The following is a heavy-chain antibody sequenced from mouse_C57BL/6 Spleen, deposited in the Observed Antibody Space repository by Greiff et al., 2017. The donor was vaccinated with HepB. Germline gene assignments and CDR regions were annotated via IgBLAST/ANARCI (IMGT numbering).Heavy chain of an antibody. D-gene: IGHD2-3*01. CDR2: IDPANGNT. Sequence: EVQLQQSVAELVRPGASVKLSCTASGFNFKNTYMHWVKQRPEQGLEWIGRIDPANGNTKYAAKFQGKATIPVDTTSNTAYLQLSSLTSEDTAIYYCARFYDPLFAMDYWGQGTSVTVAS. V-gene: IGHV14-3*01. CDR1: GFNFKNTY. CDR3: ARFYDPLFAMDY. J-gene: IGHJ4*01.